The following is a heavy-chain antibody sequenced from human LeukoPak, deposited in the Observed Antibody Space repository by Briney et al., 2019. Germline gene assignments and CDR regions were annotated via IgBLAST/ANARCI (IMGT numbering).Heavy chain of an antibody. CDR2: INTSGNT. V-gene: IGHV4-4*07. J-gene: IGHJ4*02. Sequence: SETLSLTCTVSGGSMSSHYWSWIRQPAGKGLEWIGRINTSGNTDYSPSLKSRLTLSVVTSENQFSLYLSSVTAADTAMYFCAREVSTLAARTFGYWGQGILVTVSS. CDR1: GGSMSSHY. CDR3: AREVSTLAARTFGY. D-gene: IGHD6-6*01.